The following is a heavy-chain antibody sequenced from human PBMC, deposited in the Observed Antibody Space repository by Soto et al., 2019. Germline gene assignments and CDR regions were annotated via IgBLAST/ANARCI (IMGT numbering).Heavy chain of an antibody. CDR2: ITSGLTT. D-gene: IGHD3-16*01. CDR3: ARDTSHGVTIGGLDS. V-gene: IGHV3-48*02. Sequence: EAQLVESGGGLVQPGGSLRLSCAASGFSFGGYNMNWVRQAPGKGLEWVSHITSGLTTHYADFVQGRFTISRDNAKNSRYLKMNDLRDEDTAVYYCARDTSHGVTIGGLDSWGQGTLVTVSS. J-gene: IGHJ4*02. CDR1: GFSFGGYN.